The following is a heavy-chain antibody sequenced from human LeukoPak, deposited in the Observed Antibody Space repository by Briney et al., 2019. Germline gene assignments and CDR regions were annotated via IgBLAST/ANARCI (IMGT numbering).Heavy chain of an antibody. D-gene: IGHD4-17*01. CDR2: ISSDGSTI. CDR3: AREAHGDTH. Sequence: GGSLRLSCTASGFSFSRYSMNWVRQAPGKGLEWISYISSDGSTIYYADSVKGRFTISRDNARNSLYLQMNSLRAEDTAVYYCAREAHGDTHWGQGTLVTVSS. V-gene: IGHV3-48*01. J-gene: IGHJ4*02. CDR1: GFSFSRYS.